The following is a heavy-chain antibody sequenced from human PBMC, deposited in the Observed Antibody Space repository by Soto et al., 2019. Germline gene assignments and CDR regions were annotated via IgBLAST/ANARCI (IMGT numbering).Heavy chain of an antibody. CDR3: ARAKVAVAGRDAFDI. J-gene: IGHJ3*02. D-gene: IGHD6-19*01. V-gene: IGHV1-69*06. CDR1: GGTFSSYA. CDR2: IIPIFGTA. Sequence: QVQLVQSGAEVKKPGSSVKVSCKASGGTFSSYAISWVRQAPGKGLEWMGGIIPIFGTANYAQKFQGRVTITADKSAITAYMALSSLRSEDTAVYYCARAKVAVAGRDAFDIRGQGTLVPVSS.